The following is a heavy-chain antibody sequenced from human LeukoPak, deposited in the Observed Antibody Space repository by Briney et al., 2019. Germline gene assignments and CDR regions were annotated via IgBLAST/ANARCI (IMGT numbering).Heavy chain of an antibody. CDR1: GFTFSNYW. Sequence: GGPLRLSCAASGFTFSNYWMSWVRQAPGKGLEWVANIKQDGSGNYVDSVKGRFTISRDNAKNSLYLQMNSLRVDDTAVYYCARGSYWGGDYWGQGTLVTVSS. CDR3: ARGSYWGGDY. D-gene: IGHD7-27*01. CDR2: IKQDGSG. J-gene: IGHJ4*02. V-gene: IGHV3-7*01.